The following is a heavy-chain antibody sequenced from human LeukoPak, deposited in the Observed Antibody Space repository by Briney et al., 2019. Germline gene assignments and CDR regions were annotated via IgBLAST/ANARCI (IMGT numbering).Heavy chain of an antibody. Sequence: GGSLRLSCAASGFTFSSYAMSWVRQAPGKGLEWVSAISGSGGSTYYADSVKGRFTISRDNSKNTLYLQMNSLRAEDTAVYYCAKDAGKYCSSTSCYIHGDYWAQGTLVTVSS. CDR1: GFTFSSYA. D-gene: IGHD2-2*02. V-gene: IGHV3-23*01. J-gene: IGHJ4*02. CDR3: AKDAGKYCSSTSCYIHGDY. CDR2: ISGSGGST.